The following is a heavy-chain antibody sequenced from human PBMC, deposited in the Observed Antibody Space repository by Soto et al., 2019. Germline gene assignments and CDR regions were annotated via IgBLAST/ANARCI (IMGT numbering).Heavy chain of an antibody. CDR3: ARDTGYSSSWYADDAFDI. CDR1: GFTFSSYA. V-gene: IGHV3-30-3*01. J-gene: IGHJ3*02. Sequence: PGGSLRLSCAASGFTFSSYAMHWVRQAPGKGLEWVAVISYDGSNKYYADSVKGRFTISRDNSKNTLYLQMNSLGAEDTAVYYCARDTGYSSSWYADDAFDIWGQGTMVTVSS. CDR2: ISYDGSNK. D-gene: IGHD6-13*01.